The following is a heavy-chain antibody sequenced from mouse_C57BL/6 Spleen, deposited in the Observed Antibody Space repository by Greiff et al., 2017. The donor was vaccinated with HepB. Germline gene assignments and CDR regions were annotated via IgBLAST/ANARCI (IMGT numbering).Heavy chain of an antibody. CDR3: AAYYYGSSSTFAY. J-gene: IGHJ3*01. D-gene: IGHD1-1*01. CDR2: IYPGSGNT. V-gene: IGHV1-76*01. CDR1: GYTFTDYY. Sequence: QVQLQQSGAELVRPGASVKLSCKASGYTFTDYYINWVKQRPGQGLEWIARIYPGSGNTYYNEKFKGKATLTAEKSSSTAYMQLSSLTSEDSAVYCCAAYYYGSSSTFAYWGQGTLVTVSA.